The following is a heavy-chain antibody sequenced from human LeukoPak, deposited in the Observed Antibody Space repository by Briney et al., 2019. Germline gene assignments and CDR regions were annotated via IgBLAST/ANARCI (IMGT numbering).Heavy chain of an antibody. J-gene: IGHJ4*02. CDR2: LYSSGTT. D-gene: IGHD3-22*01. CDR3: ARGSGQAPYYSDSSGYDY. CDR1: GFSINYNY. V-gene: IGHV3-66*02. Sequence: GGSLRLSCAASGFSINYNYMSWVRQAPGKGLEWVSVLYSSGTTYYTDSVKGRFSISRDNSKNTLYLQMNSLRTEDTAVYYCARGSGQAPYYSDSSGYDYWGQGTLVTVSS.